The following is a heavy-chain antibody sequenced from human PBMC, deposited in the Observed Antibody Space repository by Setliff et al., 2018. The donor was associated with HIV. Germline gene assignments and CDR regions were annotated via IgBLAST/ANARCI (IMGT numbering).Heavy chain of an antibody. CDR3: ARDGIAARWALDY. CDR2: IRSSGSDK. Sequence: LRLSCAASGFSFRSYEMNWVRQAPGKGLEWVSYIRSSGSDKYYADSVKGRFTISRDNAKNSLYLQMNSLRAEDTAIYYCARDGIAARWALDYWGRGTLVTVSS. D-gene: IGHD6-6*01. J-gene: IGHJ4*02. V-gene: IGHV3-48*03. CDR1: GFSFRSYE.